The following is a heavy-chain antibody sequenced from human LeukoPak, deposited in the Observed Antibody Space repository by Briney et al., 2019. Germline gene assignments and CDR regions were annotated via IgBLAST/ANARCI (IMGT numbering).Heavy chain of an antibody. V-gene: IGHV3-53*01. Sequence: PGGSLRLSCAASGFTVSSNYMSWVRQASGKGLEWVSIIHSGGNRYYADSVKGRFTISRDNSKNTLYLQMNSLRVEDTAVYYCARGPAGWELEWDTGFDYWGQGTLVTVSS. CDR2: IHSGGNR. J-gene: IGHJ4*02. D-gene: IGHD1-26*01. CDR3: ARGPAGWELEWDTGFDY. CDR1: GFTVSSNY.